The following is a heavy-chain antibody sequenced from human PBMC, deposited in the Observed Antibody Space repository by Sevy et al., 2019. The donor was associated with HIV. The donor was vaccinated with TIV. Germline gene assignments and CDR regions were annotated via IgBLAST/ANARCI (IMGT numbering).Heavy chain of an antibody. J-gene: IGHJ6*02. D-gene: IGHD3-22*01. CDR3: ARHYPNNYYDSSGTNYYYGMDV. CDR2: IKQDGSEK. V-gene: IGHV3-7*01. Sequence: GGSLRLSCAASGFTFSSYWMSWVRQAPGKGLEWVANIKQDGSEKYYVDSVKGRFTISRDNAKNSLYLQMNSLRAEDTAVYYCARHYPNNYYDSSGTNYYYGMDVWVQGTTVTVSS. CDR1: GFTFSSYW.